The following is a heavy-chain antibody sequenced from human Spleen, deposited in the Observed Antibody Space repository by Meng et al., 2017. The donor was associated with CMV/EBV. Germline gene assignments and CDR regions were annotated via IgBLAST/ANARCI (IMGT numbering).Heavy chain of an antibody. Sequence: ISGDSVFSRSAAWNWIRQSPSRGLEWLGRTYYRSKWYSEYAVSLRGRITINPDTSRNQFSLQLNSVTPEDTAVYYCTRDVLGGFDPWGQGTLVTVSS. D-gene: IGHD3-16*01. V-gene: IGHV6-1*01. CDR1: GDSVFSRSAA. J-gene: IGHJ5*02. CDR2: TYYRSKWYS. CDR3: TRDVLGGFDP.